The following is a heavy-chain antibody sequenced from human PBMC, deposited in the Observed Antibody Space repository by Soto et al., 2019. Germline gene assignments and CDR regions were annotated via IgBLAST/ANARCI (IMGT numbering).Heavy chain of an antibody. J-gene: IGHJ4*02. CDR3: ARIQYSSTWYPDY. V-gene: IGHV4-4*02. D-gene: IGHD6-13*01. CDR1: GGSISSFNW. CDR2: IYHSGNT. Sequence: SETLSLTCAVSGGSISSFNWWSWVRQPPGKGMEWIGEIYHSGNTNYNPSPKSRVTMSIDKSKNHFSLKLSSVTAADTAVYYCARIQYSSTWYPDYWGQGTLVTVS.